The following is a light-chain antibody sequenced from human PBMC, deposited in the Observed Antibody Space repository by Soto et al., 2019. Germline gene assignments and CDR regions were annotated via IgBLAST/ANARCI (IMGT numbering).Light chain of an antibody. J-gene: IGKJ2*01. CDR3: QQYNNWLPYT. V-gene: IGKV3-15*01. CDR2: GAS. CDR1: QSVSSN. Sequence: EIVMTQSPATLSVSPGERATLSCRASQSVSSNLSWYQQKPGQAPMLLIYGASTRATGIPARFSGSGSGTEGSLTSSRLQSEDGTVYYCQQYNNWLPYTFGQGTKLEIK.